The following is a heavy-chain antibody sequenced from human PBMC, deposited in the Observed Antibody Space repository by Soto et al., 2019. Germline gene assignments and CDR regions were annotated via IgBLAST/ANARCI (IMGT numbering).Heavy chain of an antibody. V-gene: IGHV1-18*01. J-gene: IGHJ4*02. Sequence: XSVKVSCKASGYTFTSYGISWLRHAPGQGLEWLGWISAHNGNPNYAQKLQGRVTMTTATSTSTAYMELRSLRSDEPAVYFCARTPSRSYYDSSGLFDYWGQGTLVTVSS. CDR3: ARTPSRSYYDSSGLFDY. CDR1: GYTFTSYG. D-gene: IGHD3-22*01. CDR2: ISAHNGNP.